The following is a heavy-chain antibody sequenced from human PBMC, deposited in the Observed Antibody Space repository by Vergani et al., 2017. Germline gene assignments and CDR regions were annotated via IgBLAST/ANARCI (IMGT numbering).Heavy chain of an antibody. CDR2: ISTDGTKK. J-gene: IGHJ6*03. CDR1: GFTFSSHA. V-gene: IGHV3-30*18. Sequence: QVQLVESGGGIVQPGRSLRLSCVASGFTFSSHAIHWVRRAPGKGLEWVAVISTDGTKKYYGDSVKGRFTISRDNSKKTLDLQMNSLRTEDSAVYYCAKAGSLASESLQYHFYMDVWGKGSTVTDS. D-gene: IGHD5-24*01. CDR3: AKAGSLASESLQYHFYMDV.